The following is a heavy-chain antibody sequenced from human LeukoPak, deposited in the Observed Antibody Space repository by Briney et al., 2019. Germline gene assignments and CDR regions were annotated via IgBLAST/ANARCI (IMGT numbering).Heavy chain of an antibody. V-gene: IGHV3-74*01. D-gene: IGHD5-24*01. CDR1: GFTFSSYW. CDR3: ARGGPAGVATNDY. CDR2: IESDGGRT. Sequence: GGSLRLSCAASGFTFSSYWMNWVRQAPGKGLVWVSHIESDGGRTTYADSVKGRFIISRDNAKNTLYLQMNSLRAEDTAVYYCARGGPAGVATNDYWGQGTLVTVSS. J-gene: IGHJ4*02.